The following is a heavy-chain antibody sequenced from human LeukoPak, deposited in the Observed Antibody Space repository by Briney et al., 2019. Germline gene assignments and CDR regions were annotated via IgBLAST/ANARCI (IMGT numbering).Heavy chain of an antibody. D-gene: IGHD5-24*01. CDR3: ATAGNYRFDN. Sequence: GGSLRLYCAASGFTFSTYWMHWVRQTPGKGLAWVSRVNPDGSSINYADSVKGRFTISRDNAKSTLYLQMKSVTAEDTAVYYCATAGNYRFDNWGQGILVTVSS. V-gene: IGHV3-74*01. CDR1: GFTFSTYW. CDR2: VNPDGSSI. J-gene: IGHJ5*02.